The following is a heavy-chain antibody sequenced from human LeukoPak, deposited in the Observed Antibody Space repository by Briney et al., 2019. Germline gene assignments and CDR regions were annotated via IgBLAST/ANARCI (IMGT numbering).Heavy chain of an antibody. V-gene: IGHV3-48*03. D-gene: IGHD3-10*02. J-gene: IGHJ6*04. CDR1: GFTFSSYE. CDR2: ISDGDSTI. CDR3: AELGITMIGGV. Sequence: GGSLRLSCTASGFTFSSYEMNWVRQAPGKGLEWLSYISDGDSTIYYADSVKGRFSISRDNARKSLYLQMNSLRAEDTAVYYCAELGITMIGGVWGKGTTVTISS.